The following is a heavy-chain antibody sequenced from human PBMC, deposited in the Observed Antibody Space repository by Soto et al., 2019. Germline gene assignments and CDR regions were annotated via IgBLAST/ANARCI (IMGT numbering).Heavy chain of an antibody. CDR3: AKDRSQAAVAGTSDFAY. CDR1: GFSFSSYA. D-gene: IGHD6-19*01. V-gene: IGHV3-23*01. CDR2: ISGRGGRA. Sequence: GGSLRLSCAASGFSFSSYALNWVRQAPGKGLEWVSTISGRGGRAYYADSVKGRFTISRDNSKNALYLQLDSLRAEDTAVYYCAKDRSQAAVAGTSDFAYWGQGTLVTVSS. J-gene: IGHJ4*02.